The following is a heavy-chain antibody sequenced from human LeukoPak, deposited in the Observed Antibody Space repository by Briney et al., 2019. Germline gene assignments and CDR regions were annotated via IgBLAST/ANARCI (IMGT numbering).Heavy chain of an antibody. CDR3: AKGPLRGTAAAIDY. Sequence: GGSLRLSCAASGFTFNNYGMHWVRQASDKGLVWVAVISYDGRNKHYPDSVKGRFTISRDISTDTLWLQMDSLRTEDTAVYYCAKGPLRGTAAAIDYWGQGTLVTVSS. CDR2: ISYDGRNK. V-gene: IGHV3-30*18. D-gene: IGHD2-2*01. J-gene: IGHJ4*02. CDR1: GFTFNNYG.